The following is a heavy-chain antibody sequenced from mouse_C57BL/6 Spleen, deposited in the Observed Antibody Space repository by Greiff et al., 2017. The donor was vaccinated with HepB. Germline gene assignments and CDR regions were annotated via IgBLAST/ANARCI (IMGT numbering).Heavy chain of an antibody. CDR1: GFTFSSYA. Sequence: EVKLVESGGGLVKPGGSLKLSCAASGFTFSSYAMSWVRQTPEKRLEWVATISDGGSYTYYPDNVKGRFTISRDNAKNNLYLQMSHLKSEDTAMYYCASTDNFDYWGQSTTLTVSS. CDR3: ASTDNFDY. J-gene: IGHJ2*01. CDR2: ISDGGSYT. V-gene: IGHV5-4*03.